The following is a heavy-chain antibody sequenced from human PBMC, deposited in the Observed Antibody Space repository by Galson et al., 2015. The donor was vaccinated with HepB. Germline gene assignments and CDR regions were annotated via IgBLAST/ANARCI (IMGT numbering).Heavy chain of an antibody. CDR3: ARDGDYGDYVGYYYGMDV. CDR1: GYTFTSYA. J-gene: IGHJ6*02. Sequence: SVKVSCKASGYTFTSYAMHWVRQAPGQRLEWMGWINAGNGNTKYSQKFQGRVTITRDTSASTAYMELSSLRSEDTAVYYCARDGDYGDYVGYYYGMDVWGQGTTVTVSS. D-gene: IGHD4-17*01. CDR2: INAGNGNT. V-gene: IGHV1-3*01.